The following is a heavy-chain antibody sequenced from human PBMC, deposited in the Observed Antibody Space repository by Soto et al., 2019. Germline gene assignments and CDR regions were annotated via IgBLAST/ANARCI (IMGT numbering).Heavy chain of an antibody. V-gene: IGHV4-34*01. Sequence: SETLSLTCAVYGGSFSGYYWSWIRQPPGKGLEWIGEINHSGSTNYNPSLKSRVTISVDTSKNQFSLKLSSVTAADTAVYYCARGRYSSGWNYFDYWGQGTLVTVSS. CDR3: ARGRYSSGWNYFDY. J-gene: IGHJ4*02. CDR1: GGSFSGYY. D-gene: IGHD6-19*01. CDR2: INHSGST.